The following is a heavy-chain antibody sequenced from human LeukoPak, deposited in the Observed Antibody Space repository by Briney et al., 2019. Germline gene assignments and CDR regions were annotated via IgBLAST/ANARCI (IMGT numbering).Heavy chain of an antibody. CDR3: TREAVAGFNY. D-gene: IGHD6-19*01. J-gene: IGHJ4*02. V-gene: IGHV6-1*01. CDR1: GDRVSSNSAT. Sequence: SQTLSLTCAISGDRVSSNSATWNWIRQSPSRGLEWLGRTYYRSKWSNDYAVSVKSRITINPDTSKNQFSLQLNSVTPEDTAVYFRTREAVAGFNYWGQGTLVTVSS. CDR2: TYYRSKWSN.